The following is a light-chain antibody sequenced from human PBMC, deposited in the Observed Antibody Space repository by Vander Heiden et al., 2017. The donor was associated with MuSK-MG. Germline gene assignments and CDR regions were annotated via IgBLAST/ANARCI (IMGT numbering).Light chain of an antibody. CDR3: TADTSSSTLV. CDR1: SSDVGGYYY. Sequence: QSALTQPASVSGSPGPSITISCTGTSSDVGGYYYVSLYQPHPGKAPKLMIFDVINRPSGVSNRFSGSKAGTTASLTISGLQAEDDADYYCTADTSSSTLVFGTGTKRTVL. J-gene: IGLJ1*01. CDR2: DVI. V-gene: IGLV2-14*01.